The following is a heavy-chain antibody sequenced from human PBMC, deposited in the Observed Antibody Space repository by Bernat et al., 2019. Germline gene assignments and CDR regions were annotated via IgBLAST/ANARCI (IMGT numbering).Heavy chain of an antibody. CDR1: GGSISSYY. J-gene: IGHJ4*02. Sequence: QVQLQESGPGLVKPSETLSLTCTVSGGSISSYYWSWIRQPPGKGLEWIGSIYYSGSTYYNPSLKSRVTISVDTSKNQFSLKLSSVTAADTAVYYCARRRGWVDYWGQGTLVTVSS. V-gene: IGHV4-59*05. CDR3: ARRRGWVDY. D-gene: IGHD1-26*01. CDR2: IYYSGST.